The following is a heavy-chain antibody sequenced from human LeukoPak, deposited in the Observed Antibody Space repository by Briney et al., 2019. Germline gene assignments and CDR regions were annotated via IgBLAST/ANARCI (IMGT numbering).Heavy chain of an antibody. CDR3: ARIPLGYSGAYYFDY. CDR1: RGSISGSIRSYY. J-gene: IGHJ4*02. CDR2: ISSSGSV. V-gene: IGHV4-4*09. Sequence: SETLSLTCTVSRGSISGSIRSYYWSWLRQPPGKGLEWIGYISSSGSVNDHPSLRSRVTVSVDTSKNQFFLSLSSVSAADTAVYYCARIPLGYSGAYYFDYWGQGTLVTVSP. D-gene: IGHD5-12*01.